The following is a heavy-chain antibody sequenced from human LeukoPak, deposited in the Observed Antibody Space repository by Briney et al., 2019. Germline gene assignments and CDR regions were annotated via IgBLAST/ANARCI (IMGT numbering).Heavy chain of an antibody. CDR2: IYYSGST. Sequence: PSETLSLTCTVSGGSVSSGSYYWSWIRQPPGKGLEWIGYIYYSGSTNYNPSLKSRVTMSVDTSKNQFSLKLSSVTAADTAVYYCARGGGSWLRGYYFDYWGQGTLVTVSS. D-gene: IGHD5-12*01. V-gene: IGHV4-61*01. CDR1: GGSVSSGSYY. CDR3: ARGGGSWLRGYYFDY. J-gene: IGHJ4*02.